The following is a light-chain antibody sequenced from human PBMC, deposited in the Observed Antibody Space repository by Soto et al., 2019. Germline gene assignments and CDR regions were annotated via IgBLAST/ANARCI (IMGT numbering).Light chain of an antibody. V-gene: IGKV3-20*01. Sequence: EIVLTQSPGTLSLSPGERATLSCRASQSVNTNYLAWYQQKSGQAPRLLIYGASSSATGIPDRFSGSGSGTDFTLTISRLEPGDFAAYFCQQYGSSPITFGQGTRLEIK. J-gene: IGKJ5*01. CDR3: QQYGSSPIT. CDR1: QSVNTNY. CDR2: GAS.